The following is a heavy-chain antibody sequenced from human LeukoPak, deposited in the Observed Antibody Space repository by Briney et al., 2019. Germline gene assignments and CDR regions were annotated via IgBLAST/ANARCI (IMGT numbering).Heavy chain of an antibody. V-gene: IGHV1-46*01. CDR2: INPSGGST. CDR3: ARGVDGGNSDWFDP. CDR1: GYTFTRYY. J-gene: IGHJ5*02. D-gene: IGHD4-23*01. Sequence: ASVKVSCKASGYTFTRYYMHWVRQAPGQGLEWMGVINPSGGSTSYAQKFQGRVTITADKSTSTAYMELSSLRSEDTAVYYCARGVDGGNSDWFDPWGQGTLVTVSS.